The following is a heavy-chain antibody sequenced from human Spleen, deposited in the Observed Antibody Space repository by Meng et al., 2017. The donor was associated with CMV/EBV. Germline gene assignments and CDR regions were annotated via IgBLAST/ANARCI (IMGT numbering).Heavy chain of an antibody. J-gene: IGHJ4*02. CDR1: GFTFDTYV. Sequence: GESLKISCAASGFTFDTYVMSWVRQAPGKGLEWVSDISGSGASTYYADSVRGRFTISRDNSKNTLYLQMNSLRAEDTAVYYCAKGLYDFWTVDYWGQGTLVTVSS. V-gene: IGHV3-23*01. CDR2: ISGSGAST. CDR3: AKGLYDFWTVDY. D-gene: IGHD3-3*01.